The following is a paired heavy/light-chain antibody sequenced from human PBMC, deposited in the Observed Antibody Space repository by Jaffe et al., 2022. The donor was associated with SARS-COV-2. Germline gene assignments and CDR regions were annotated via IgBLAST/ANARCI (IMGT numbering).Heavy chain of an antibody. CDR2: IKSKTDGGTT. CDR3: TTGVDSSGLVYYYYGMDV. Sequence: EVQLVESGGGLVKPGGSLRLSCAASGFTFSNAWMSWVRQAPGKGLEWVGRIKSKTDGGTTDYAAPVKGRFTISRDDSKNTLYLQMNSLKTEDTAVYYCTTGVDSSGLVYYYYGMDVWGQGTTVTVSS. V-gene: IGHV3-15*01. J-gene: IGHJ6*02. CDR1: GFTFSNAW. D-gene: IGHD3-22*01.
Light chain of an antibody. CDR1: SSNIGSNT. Sequence: QSVLTQPPSASGTPGQRVTISCSGSSSNIGSNTVNWYQQLPGTAPKLLIYSNNQRPSGVPDRFSGSKSGTSASLAISGLQSEDEADYYCAAWDDSLNGLVFGTGTKVTVL. CDR3: AAWDDSLNGLV. J-gene: IGLJ1*01. V-gene: IGLV1-44*01. CDR2: SNN.